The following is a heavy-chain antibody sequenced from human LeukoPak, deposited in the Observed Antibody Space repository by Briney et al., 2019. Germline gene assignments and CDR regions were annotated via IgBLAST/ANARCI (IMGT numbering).Heavy chain of an antibody. CDR3: ARDSVGTMTTAPYYYMDV. J-gene: IGHJ6*03. D-gene: IGHD4-17*01. CDR2: INPNSGGT. CDR1: GYTFTGYY. V-gene: IGHV1-2*02. Sequence: ASVNVSFKASGYTFTGYYMHWVRQAPGQGLEGMGWINPNSGGTNYAQKFQGRVTMTRDTSISTAYMELSRLRSDDTAVYYCARDSVGTMTTAPYYYMDVWGKGTTVTVSS.